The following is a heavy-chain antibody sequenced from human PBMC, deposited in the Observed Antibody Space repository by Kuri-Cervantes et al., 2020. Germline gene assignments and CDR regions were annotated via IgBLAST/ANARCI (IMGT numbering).Heavy chain of an antibody. V-gene: IGHV3-23*01. CDR2: NCGSGGST. Sequence: GESLKISCAASGFTFSSYAMSWVRQAPGKGLEWVSANCGSGGSTYYADSVKGRFTISRDNSKNTLYLQMNSLRAEDTAVYYCAKGVGYCSGGSCWNWFDPWGQGTLVTVSS. CDR3: AKGVGYCSGGSCWNWFDP. CDR1: GFTFSSYA. J-gene: IGHJ5*02. D-gene: IGHD2-15*01.